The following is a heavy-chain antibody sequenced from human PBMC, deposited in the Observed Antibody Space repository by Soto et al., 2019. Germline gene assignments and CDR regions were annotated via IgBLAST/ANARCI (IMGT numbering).Heavy chain of an antibody. Sequence: QVQLVQSGAEVKKPGASVKVSCKASGYTFTSTGISWVRQAPGQGLEWMGWISTYNGNTRYAQKFQGRVTSTTDTSSGTAYMQLGSLRSADTAAVFCAGCKDGDNSCYFDYWRQGTLLTVSS. CDR3: AGCKDGDNSCYFDY. CDR2: ISTYNGNT. V-gene: IGHV1-18*01. J-gene: IGHJ4*02. CDR1: GYTFTSTG.